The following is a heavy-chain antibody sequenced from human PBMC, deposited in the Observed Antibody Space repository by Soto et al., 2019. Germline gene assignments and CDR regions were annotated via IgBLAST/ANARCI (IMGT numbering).Heavy chain of an antibody. J-gene: IGHJ6*02. D-gene: IGHD2-21*01. CDR2: IIPISGTA. CDR3: AGHCGGGFYSLICSYYYGMEV. CDR1: GGTFSSYA. V-gene: IGHV1-69*12. Sequence: QVQLVQSGAEVKKPGSSVKVSCKASGGTFSSYAISWVRQAPGQGLEWMGGIIPISGTANYAQKVQGRVTSSADQSESTAYMEPGSLRSEYAAVYYGAGHCGGGFYSLICSYYYGMEVCGQGTTVTVSS.